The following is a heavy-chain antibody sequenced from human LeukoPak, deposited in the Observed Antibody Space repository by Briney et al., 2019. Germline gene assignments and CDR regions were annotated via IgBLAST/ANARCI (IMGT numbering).Heavy chain of an antibody. D-gene: IGHD2-15*01. CDR1: GGSISSYY. J-gene: IGHJ4*02. CDR2: IYYSGST. CDR3: ATGYCSGARCPHGSNDHFDY. Sequence: SETLSLTCTVSGGSISSYYWSWIRQPPGRGLEWIGYIYYSGSTNYNPSLKSRVTISVDTSKNQFSLKLSSVTAADTAVYYCATGYCSGARCPHGSNDHFDYWGQGTLVTVSS. V-gene: IGHV4-59*01.